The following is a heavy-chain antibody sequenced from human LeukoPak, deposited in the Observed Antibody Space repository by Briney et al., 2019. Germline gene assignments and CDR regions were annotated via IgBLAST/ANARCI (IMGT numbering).Heavy chain of an antibody. CDR2: LIPIFGTA. Sequence: ASAKVSCTASGGTFSSYAISWVRQAPGQGLEWMGGLIPIFGTADYAQKFQGRVTITADESTYTAYMELSSLRSEDTAMYYCVRNLCSGGSCYGDFDYWGQGTLVTVSS. CDR1: GGTFSSYA. D-gene: IGHD2-15*01. CDR3: VRNLCSGGSCYGDFDY. J-gene: IGHJ4*02. V-gene: IGHV1-69*13.